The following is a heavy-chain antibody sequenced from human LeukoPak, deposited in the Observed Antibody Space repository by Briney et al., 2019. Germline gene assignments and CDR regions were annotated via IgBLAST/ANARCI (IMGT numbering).Heavy chain of an antibody. V-gene: IGHV3-30-3*01. CDR2: ISYDGSNK. J-gene: IGHJ4*02. D-gene: IGHD1-26*01. CDR1: GFTFSSYW. Sequence: GGSLRLSCAASGFTFSSYWMHWVRQAPGKGLEWVAVISYDGSNKYYADSVKGRFTISRDNSKNTLYLQMNSLRAEDTAVYYCAREGLGGSYQYGQKDYWGQGTLVTVSS. CDR3: AREGLGGSYQYGQKDY.